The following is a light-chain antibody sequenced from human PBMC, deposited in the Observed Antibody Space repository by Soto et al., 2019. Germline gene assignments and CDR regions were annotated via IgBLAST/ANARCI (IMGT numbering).Light chain of an antibody. CDR2: KAS. CDR3: QQYNSYQWT. J-gene: IGKJ1*01. CDR1: QTISSW. V-gene: IGKV1-5*03. Sequence: DIQMTQSPSTLSGSVGDRVTITCLASQTISSWLAWYQQKPGKAPKLLIYKASTLKSGVPSRFSGSGSGTEFTLTISSLQPDDFATYYCQQYNSYQWTFGQGTKVDI.